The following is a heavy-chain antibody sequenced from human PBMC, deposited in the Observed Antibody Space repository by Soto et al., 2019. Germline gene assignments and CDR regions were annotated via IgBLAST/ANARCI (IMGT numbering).Heavy chain of an antibody. CDR1: GYTFTGYY. CDR3: ARGKAPPRGYYYGMDV. Sequence: GASVKVSCKASGYTFTGYYMHWVRQAPGQGLEWMGWINPNSGGTNYAQKFQGWVTMTRDTSISTAYMELSRLRSDDTAVYYCARGKAPPRGYYYGMDVWGQGTTVTVSS. V-gene: IGHV1-2*04. CDR2: INPNSGGT. J-gene: IGHJ6*02.